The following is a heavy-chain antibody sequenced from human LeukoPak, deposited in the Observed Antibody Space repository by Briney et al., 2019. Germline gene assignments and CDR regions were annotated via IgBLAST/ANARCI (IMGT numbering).Heavy chain of an antibody. J-gene: IGHJ4*02. CDR1: GFALSNYF. V-gene: IGHV3-7*04. CDR2: INKDGSDQ. CDR3: AGSSSGHDGSGYRLFDY. Sequence: GGSLRLSCDPSGFALSNYFMTWVRQAPGKGLEWVVNINKDGSDQNYVDSVRGRFTISRDNAKNSLSLQMNSLRAEDTAVYYCAGSSSGHDGSGYRLFDYWGQGTLVTVSS. D-gene: IGHD3-22*01.